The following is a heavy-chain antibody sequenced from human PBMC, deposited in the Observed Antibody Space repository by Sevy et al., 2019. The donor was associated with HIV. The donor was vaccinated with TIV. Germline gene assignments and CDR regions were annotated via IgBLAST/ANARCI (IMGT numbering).Heavy chain of an antibody. D-gene: IGHD2-21*02. CDR3: ARASSPYCGGDCLYAFNI. J-gene: IGHJ3*02. CDR1: GFTFSSFS. CDR2: ISSSGSSI. Sequence: QLGGSLRLSCAASGFTFSSFSMNWVRQAPGKTLEWISYISSSGSSIYYEDSVKGRFSISRDNAKRSLYLQMNSLGDEDTAVYYCARASSPYCGGDCLYAFNIWGQGTMVTVSS. V-gene: IGHV3-48*02.